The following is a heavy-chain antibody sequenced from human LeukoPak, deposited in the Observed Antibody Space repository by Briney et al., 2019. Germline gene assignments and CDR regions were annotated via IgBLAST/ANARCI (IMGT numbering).Heavy chain of an antibody. CDR3: AGGGTVIRSSPPYDY. V-gene: IGHV1-69*06. Sequence: SLKVSCKASGGTLSSYAISWGRQSPGHGLEYRGGIIPTFATATYAQKFQARVTITADKSSSRAYIERSSLRSEDTTRYYSAGGGTVIRSSPPYDYSGQGTLVTASS. CDR2: IIPTFATA. CDR1: GGTLSSYA. D-gene: IGHD1-1*01. J-gene: IGHJ4*02.